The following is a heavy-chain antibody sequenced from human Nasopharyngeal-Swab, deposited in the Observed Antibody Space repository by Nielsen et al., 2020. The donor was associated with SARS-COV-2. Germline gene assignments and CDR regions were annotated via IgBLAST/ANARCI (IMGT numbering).Heavy chain of an antibody. J-gene: IGHJ6*02. Sequence: ESLEISCAASGFSFSSYAMSWVRQAPGKGLEWVSALSASGGSTYYADSVKGRFTISRDTSKDTLYLHMHSLRAEDSAVYFCAKDLCPPYGMDVWGQGTAVTVSS. CDR2: LSASGGST. CDR1: GFSFSSYA. V-gene: IGHV3-23*01. CDR3: AKDLCPPYGMDV.